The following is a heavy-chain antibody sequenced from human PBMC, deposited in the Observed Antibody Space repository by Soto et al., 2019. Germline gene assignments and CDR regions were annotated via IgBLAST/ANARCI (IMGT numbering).Heavy chain of an antibody. CDR2: IYYSGST. Sequence: QLQLQESGPGLVKPSETLSLTCTVSGGSISSSSYYWGWIRQPPGKGLEWIGSIYYSGSTYYNPSLKSRVTISVHTSKNQFSLKLSSVTAADTAVYYCARHHCSGRSCYSAYYYGMDVWGQGTTVTVSS. CDR3: ARHHCSGRSCYSAYYYGMDV. J-gene: IGHJ6*02. V-gene: IGHV4-39*01. D-gene: IGHD2-15*01. CDR1: GGSISSSSYY.